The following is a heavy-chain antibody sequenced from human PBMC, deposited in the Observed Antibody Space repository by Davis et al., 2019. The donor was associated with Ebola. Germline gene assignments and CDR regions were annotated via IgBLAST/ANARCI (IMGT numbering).Heavy chain of an antibody. Sequence: AASVKVSCKASGGTFSSYAISWVRQAPGQGLEWMGWISAYNGNTNYAQKFQGWVTMTRDTSISTAYMELSRLRSDDTAVYYCARDLYYGMDVWGQGTTVTVSS. J-gene: IGHJ6*02. CDR1: GGTFSSYA. CDR3: ARDLYYGMDV. V-gene: IGHV1-2*04. CDR2: ISAYNGNT.